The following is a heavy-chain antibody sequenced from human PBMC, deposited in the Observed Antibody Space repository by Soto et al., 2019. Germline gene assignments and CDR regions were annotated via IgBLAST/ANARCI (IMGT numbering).Heavy chain of an antibody. J-gene: IGHJ4*02. V-gene: IGHV3-30-3*01. CDR1: GFTFSSYA. Sequence: SLRLSCAASGFTFSSYAMHWVRQAPGKGLEWVAVISYDGSNKYYADSVKGRFTISRDNSKNTLYLQMNSLRAEDTAVYYCARGPGSGTYADYWGQGTLVTVSS. CDR3: ARGPGSGTYADY. D-gene: IGHD2-15*01. CDR2: ISYDGSNK.